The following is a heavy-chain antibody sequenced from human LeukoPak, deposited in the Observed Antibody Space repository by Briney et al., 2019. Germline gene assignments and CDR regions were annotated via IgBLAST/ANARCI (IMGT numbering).Heavy chain of an antibody. Sequence: KPGGSLRLSCAASGFTFSNAWMSWVRQAPGKGLEWVGRIKSKTDGGTTDYAAPVKGRFTISRDDSKNTLYLQMNSLKTEDTAVYYCTTAFTDGDYWFDYWGQGTLVTVSS. CDR1: GFTFSNAW. CDR2: IKSKTDGGTT. V-gene: IGHV3-15*01. CDR3: TTAFTDGDYWFDY. D-gene: IGHD4-17*01. J-gene: IGHJ4*02.